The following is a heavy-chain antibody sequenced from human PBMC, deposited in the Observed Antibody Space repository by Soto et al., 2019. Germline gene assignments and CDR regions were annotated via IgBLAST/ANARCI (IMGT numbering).Heavy chain of an antibody. CDR1: GFTFSMYV. J-gene: IGHJ5*01. D-gene: IGHD1-26*01. Sequence: QVQLVESGGGVVQPGRSLRLSCAASGFTFSMYVMHWVRQAPGKGLELVAVMAYDGNREYYGDSVKGRFFVSRDNSKNTLYLQMNSLRTEDTAVYYCARVGGSFYGSLDSCGQGALVTGSS. V-gene: IGHV3-30-3*01. CDR2: MAYDGNRE. CDR3: ARVGGSFYGSLDS.